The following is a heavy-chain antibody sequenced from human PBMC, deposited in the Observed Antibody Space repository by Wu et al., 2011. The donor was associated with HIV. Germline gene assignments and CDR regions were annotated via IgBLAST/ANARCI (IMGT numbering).Heavy chain of an antibody. CDR2: INPNSGGT. CDR3: ASSMYQPFNYDFWSGYYAAVGYFDY. CDR1: GYTFTGYY. Sequence: QVQLVQSGAEVKKPGASVKVSCKASGYTFTGYYMHWVRQAPGQGLEWMGWINPNSGGTNYAQKFQGRVTMTRDTSISTAYMELSRLRSDDTAVYYCASSMYQPFNYDFWSGYYAAVGYFDYWGQGTLVTVSS. J-gene: IGHJ4*02. V-gene: IGHV1-2*02. D-gene: IGHD3-3*01.